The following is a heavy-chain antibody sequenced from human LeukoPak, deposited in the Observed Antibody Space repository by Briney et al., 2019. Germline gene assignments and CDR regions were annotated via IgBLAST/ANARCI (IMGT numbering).Heavy chain of an antibody. V-gene: IGHV1-2*02. CDR2: INPNSGGT. CDR1: GNTFTAYY. J-gene: IGHJ4*02. D-gene: IGHD3-10*01. Sequence: GASVKVSCKASGNTFTAYYIHWVRQAPGQGLEWMGWINPNSGGTNYAQKFQGRVTMTRDTSISTAYMELSRLRSDDTAVYYCARAKGRGSGTPSILEYWGQGTLVTVSS. CDR3: ARAKGRGSGTPSILEY.